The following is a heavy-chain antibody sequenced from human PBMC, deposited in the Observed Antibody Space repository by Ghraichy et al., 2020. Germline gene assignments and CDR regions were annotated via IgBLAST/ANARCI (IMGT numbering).Heavy chain of an antibody. Sequence: GGSLRLSCAASGFTLGTYWMSWVRQAPGKGLEWVASIKQDGSEKKYVDSVNGRFTISRDNAKNLLYLQMNSLRAEDTAVYYCARVTHENGGDYSTFRLWGQGTLVTVSS. CDR3: ARVTHENGGDYSTFRL. J-gene: IGHJ1*01. CDR1: GFTLGTYW. D-gene: IGHD4-17*01. CDR2: IKQDGSEK. V-gene: IGHV3-7*01.